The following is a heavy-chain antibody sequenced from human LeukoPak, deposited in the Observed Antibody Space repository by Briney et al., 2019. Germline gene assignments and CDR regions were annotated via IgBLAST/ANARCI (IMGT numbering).Heavy chain of an antibody. CDR2: IWYDGSNK. J-gene: IGHJ4*02. D-gene: IGHD6-19*01. CDR1: GFTFSSYG. V-gene: IGHV3-33*01. CDR3: ATSIAVAGMWGDY. Sequence: GRSLRLSCAASGFTFSSYGMHWVRQAPGKGLEWVAVIWYDGSNKYYADSVKGRFTISRDNSKNTLYLQMNSLRAEDTAVYYCATSIAVAGMWGDYWGQGTLVTVSS.